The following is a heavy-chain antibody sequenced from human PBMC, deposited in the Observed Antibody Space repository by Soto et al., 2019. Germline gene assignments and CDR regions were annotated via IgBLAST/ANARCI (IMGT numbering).Heavy chain of an antibody. CDR2: IYPGDSDT. CDR1: GYSFTSYW. J-gene: IGHJ6*02. Sequence: GESLKISCKGSGYSFTSYWISWVRQMPGKGLEWMGIIYPGDSDTRYSPSFQGQVTISADKSISTAYLQWSSLKASDTAMYYCATRYYDILTGQGALYGMDVSGPGTTVTVS. CDR3: ATRYYDILTGQGALYGMDV. D-gene: IGHD3-9*01. V-gene: IGHV5-51*01.